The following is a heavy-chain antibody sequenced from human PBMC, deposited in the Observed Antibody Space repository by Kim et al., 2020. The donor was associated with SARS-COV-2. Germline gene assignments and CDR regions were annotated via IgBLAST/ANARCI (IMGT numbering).Heavy chain of an antibody. CDR3: ARDPGYYGSVLLDP. Sequence: GGSLRLSCAASGFTFSSYAVHWVRQAPGKGLEWVAVISYDGKNKYYADAVKGRFTISRDNSKKTLYLQMNSLRAEDTAMYYCARDPGYYGSVLLDPWGQGTLVTVSS. CDR1: GFTFSSYA. D-gene: IGHD3-10*01. J-gene: IGHJ5*02. CDR2: ISYDGKNK. V-gene: IGHV3-30*04.